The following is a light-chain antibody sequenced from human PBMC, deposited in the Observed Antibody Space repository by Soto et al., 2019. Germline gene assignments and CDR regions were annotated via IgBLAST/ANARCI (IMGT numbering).Light chain of an antibody. CDR1: QSVSSSY. V-gene: IGKV3-20*01. CDR3: QQYGSSQA. J-gene: IGKJ2*01. CDR2: GAS. Sequence: EIVLTQSPGTLSLSPGERATLSCRASQSVSSSYLAWYQQKPGQGPRLLIYGASGRATGIPDRFSGSGSGTDFTLSISRLEPEAFAVYYCQQYGSSQAFSQGTKLEIK.